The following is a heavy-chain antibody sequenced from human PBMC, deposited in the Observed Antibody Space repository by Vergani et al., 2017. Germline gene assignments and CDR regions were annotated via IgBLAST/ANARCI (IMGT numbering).Heavy chain of an antibody. CDR1: GFTFDTYT. CDR3: TTAWGLYYLHGEYFQY. D-gene: IGHD3-10*01. CDR2: ISSGGGDI. J-gene: IGHJ1*01. V-gene: IGHV3-23*01. Sequence: EVQLLESGGGLVQPGGSRRLSCAGAGFTFDTYTMAYVRQAPGTGLEWVATISSGGGDIFYADSVKGRFTISRDNSKNTLFLQMNSLKYEDTAVYYCTTAWGLYYLHGEYFQYWGRGTLVSVS.